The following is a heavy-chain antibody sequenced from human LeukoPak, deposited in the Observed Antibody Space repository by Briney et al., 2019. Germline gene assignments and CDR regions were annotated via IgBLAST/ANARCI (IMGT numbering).Heavy chain of an antibody. J-gene: IGHJ4*02. CDR3: TTGPGNSGY. CDR2: IKSTTVDATP. CDR1: GLTFSNAW. V-gene: IGHV3-15*01. D-gene: IGHD4-23*01. Sequence: GGSLRLSCAVSGLTFSNAWMSWVRQAPGKGLEWVGRIKSTTVDATPEYAAPVRGRFTISRDDSKNTVYLQVNGLKSEDTAVYYCTTGPGNSGYWGQGTLVTVSS.